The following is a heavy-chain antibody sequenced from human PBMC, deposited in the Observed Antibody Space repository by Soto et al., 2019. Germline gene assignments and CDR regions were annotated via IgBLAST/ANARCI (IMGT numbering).Heavy chain of an antibody. V-gene: IGHV1-69*13. CDR1: GGTFSSYA. D-gene: IGHD6-6*01. J-gene: IGHJ6*02. CDR2: IIPIFGTA. CDR3: ARHPAARDYYYGMDV. Sequence: SVKVSCKASGGTFSSYAISWVRQAPGQGLEWMGGIIPIFGTANYAQKFQGRVTITADESTSTAYMELSSLRSEDTAVYYCARHPAARDYYYGMDVWGQGTTVTVSS.